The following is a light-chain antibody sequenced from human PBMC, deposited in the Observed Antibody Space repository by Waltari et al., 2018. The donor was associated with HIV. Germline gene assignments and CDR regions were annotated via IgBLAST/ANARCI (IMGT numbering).Light chain of an antibody. CDR1: QDISEY. Sequence: DIQMTQSPSSLSASLGDRVTITCQASQDISEYLNWYQQKPGKAPKLLIYDASNLETGVPSRFSGSGSGTDFTLTISCLQSEDFATYYCQQYYSFPYTFGQGTKLEIK. CDR2: DAS. J-gene: IGKJ2*01. V-gene: IGKV1-33*01. CDR3: QQYYSFPYT.